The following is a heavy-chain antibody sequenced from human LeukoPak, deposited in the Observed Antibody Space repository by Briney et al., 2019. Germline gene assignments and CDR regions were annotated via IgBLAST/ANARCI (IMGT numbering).Heavy chain of an antibody. CDR1: GGSFSGYY. V-gene: IGHV4-34*01. CDR3: VRGRGKVDV. Sequence: SETLSLTCAVYGGSFSGYYWSWIRQPPGKGLEWIGEINHSGSTNYNPSLKSRVTISVDTSKNQFSLKLSSVTAADTAVYYCVRGRGKVDVWGQGTTVTVSS. CDR2: INHSGST. J-gene: IGHJ6*02. D-gene: IGHD3-10*01.